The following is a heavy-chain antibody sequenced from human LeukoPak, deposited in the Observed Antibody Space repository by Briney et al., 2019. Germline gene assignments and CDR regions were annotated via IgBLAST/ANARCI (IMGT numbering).Heavy chain of an antibody. CDR2: ISGSGVDT. V-gene: IGHV3-23*01. J-gene: IGHJ4*02. D-gene: IGHD3-10*01. CDR1: GFSFSTYA. CDR3: ASGTYRLGDY. Sequence: GGSQRLSCAASGFSFSTYAMSWVRQAPGKGLGWVSGISGSGVDTHYADSVKGRFRISRDNSKNTLYLQLNSLRAEDTAVYYCASGTYRLGDYWGLGTLVTVSS.